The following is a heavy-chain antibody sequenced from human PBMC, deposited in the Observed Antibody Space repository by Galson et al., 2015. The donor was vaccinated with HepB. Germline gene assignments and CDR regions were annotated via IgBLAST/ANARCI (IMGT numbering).Heavy chain of an antibody. Sequence: SLRLSCAGSGSTFSNFAMNWVRQAPGKGLEWVAIMSGDGSNTFYNESVKGRFTVSRDNSKNTLFLRMNSLRAEDTAVYYCTKGLWLGTYGMDVWGQGTTVIVSS. V-gene: IGHV3-33*06. D-gene: IGHD6-19*01. J-gene: IGHJ6*02. CDR2: MSGDGSNT. CDR3: TKGLWLGTYGMDV. CDR1: GSTFSNFA.